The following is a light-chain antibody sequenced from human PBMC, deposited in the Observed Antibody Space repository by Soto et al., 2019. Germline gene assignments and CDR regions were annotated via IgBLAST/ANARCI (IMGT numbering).Light chain of an antibody. J-gene: IGKJ1*01. V-gene: IGKV3-11*01. CDR3: QQRSNWPRT. Sequence: EIVLTQSPATLSLSPGERATLSCRASQSVSSYLAWFQQRPGQAPRLLVYDASNRATGIPARLSGSGSGTDFTLTISSLEPEDFAIYYCQQRSNWPRTFGQGTKVDIX. CDR1: QSVSSY. CDR2: DAS.